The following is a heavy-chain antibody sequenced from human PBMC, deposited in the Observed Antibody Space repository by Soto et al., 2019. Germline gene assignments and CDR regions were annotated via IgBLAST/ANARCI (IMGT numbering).Heavy chain of an antibody. CDR2: IIPIFGTA. J-gene: IGHJ3*02. D-gene: IGHD3-22*01. Sequence: ASVKVSCKASGGTFSSYAISWVRQAPGQGLEWMGGIIPIFGTANYAQKFQGRVTITADESTSTAYMELSSLRSEDTAVYYCARASYYYDSSGLRFDAFDIWGQGTMVTVSS. V-gene: IGHV1-69*13. CDR3: ARASYYYDSSGLRFDAFDI. CDR1: GGTFSSYA.